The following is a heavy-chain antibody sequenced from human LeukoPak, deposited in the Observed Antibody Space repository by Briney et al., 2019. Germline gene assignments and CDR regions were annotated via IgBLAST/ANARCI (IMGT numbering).Heavy chain of an antibody. J-gene: IGHJ1*01. D-gene: IGHD6-13*01. Sequence: HPGGSLRLSCAACGFTFSSYWMSWVRQAPGKGLEWVANIKQDGSEKYYVDSVKGRFTISRDNAKNSLYLQMNSLRAEDTAVYYCARNIESIAAAGRRYFQHWGQGTLVTVSS. CDR2: IKQDGSEK. V-gene: IGHV3-7*01. CDR1: GFTFSSYW. CDR3: ARNIESIAAAGRRYFQH.